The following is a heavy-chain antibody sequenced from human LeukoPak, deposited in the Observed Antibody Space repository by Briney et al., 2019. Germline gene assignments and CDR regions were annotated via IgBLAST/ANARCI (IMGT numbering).Heavy chain of an antibody. D-gene: IGHD6-6*01. Sequence: SETLSLTCTVSGGSISSYYWSWIRQPAGKGLEWIGRIYTSGSTNYNPSLKSRVTMSVDTSKNQFSLKLSSVTAADTAVYYCARGPLGRYSSSSDYYYGMDVWGQGTTVTVSS. CDR3: ARGPLGRYSSSSDYYYGMDV. CDR1: GGSISSYY. CDR2: IYTSGST. J-gene: IGHJ6*02. V-gene: IGHV4-4*07.